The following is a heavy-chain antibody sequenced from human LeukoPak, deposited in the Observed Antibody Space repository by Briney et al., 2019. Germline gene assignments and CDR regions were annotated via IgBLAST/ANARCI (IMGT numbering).Heavy chain of an antibody. J-gene: IGHJ4*02. CDR3: AKDKPYYYDSSGYYYGHYYFDY. D-gene: IGHD3-22*01. V-gene: IGHV3-23*01. CDR2: ISGSGGST. CDR1: GFTFSSYA. Sequence: GGSLRLSCAASGFTFSSYAMSWVRQAPGKGLEWVSAISGSGGSTYYADSVKGRFTISRDNSKNTLYLQMNSLRAEDTAVYYCAKDKPYYYDSSGYYYGHYYFDYWGQGTLVTVSS.